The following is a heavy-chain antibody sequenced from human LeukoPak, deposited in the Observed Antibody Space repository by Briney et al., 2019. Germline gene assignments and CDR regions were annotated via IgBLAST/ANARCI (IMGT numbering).Heavy chain of an antibody. V-gene: IGHV1-69*13. CDR2: IITIFGTA. J-gene: IGHJ6*02. CDR1: GYTFSSYA. CDR3: ARGASYDFGDYYYGMDV. D-gene: IGHD3-3*01. Sequence: GASLTVSCKASGYTFSSYAISWVRQAPGQGLEWMGGIITIFGTANYAQKCQGRVTITADESTSTAYMELSSLRSEDTAVYYCARGASYDFGDYYYGMDVWGQGTTVTVSS.